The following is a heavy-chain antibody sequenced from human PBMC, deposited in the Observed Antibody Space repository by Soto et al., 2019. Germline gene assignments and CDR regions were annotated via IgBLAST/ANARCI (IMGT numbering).Heavy chain of an antibody. CDR2: IWHDGSNK. D-gene: IGHD4-17*01. CDR1: GFTFSSYG. CDR3: ARDPTTVTTADYYYYYMDV. J-gene: IGHJ6*03. Sequence: ESGGGVVQPGRSLRLSCAASGFTFSSYGMHWVRQAPGKGLEWVAVIWHDGSNKYYADSVKGRFTISRDNSKNTLYLQMNSLRAEDTAVYYCARDPTTVTTADYYYYYMDVWGKGTTVTVSS. V-gene: IGHV3-33*01.